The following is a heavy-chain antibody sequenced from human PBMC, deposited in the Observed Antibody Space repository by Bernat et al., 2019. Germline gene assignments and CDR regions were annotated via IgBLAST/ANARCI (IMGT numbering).Heavy chain of an antibody. CDR3: AKDPGYSGYDWSDY. D-gene: IGHD5-12*01. CDR1: GFTFSSYG. V-gene: IGHV3-30*18. CDR2: ISYDGSNK. J-gene: IGHJ4*02. Sequence: VQLVESGGGVVQPGRSLRLSCAASGFTFSSYGMHWVRQAPGKGLEWVAVISYDGSNKYYADSVKGRFTISRDNSKNTLYLQMNSLRAEDTAVYYCAKDPGYSGYDWSDYWGQGTLVTVSS.